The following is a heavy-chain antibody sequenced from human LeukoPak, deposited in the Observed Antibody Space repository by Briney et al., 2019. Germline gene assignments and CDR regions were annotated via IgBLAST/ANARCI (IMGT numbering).Heavy chain of an antibody. CDR2: ISYDVSNK. V-gene: IGHV3-30*18. CDR1: GFSLSRYA. CDR3: TKDQTTRLSSSWYLYFDH. D-gene: IGHD6-13*01. Sequence: GRSLRLSWAASGFSLSRYAMHWVSQAPGKGLEWVAVISYDVSNKYYADSVKGRFTISRDNSKNTLYLQMNSLRAEDTALYFCTKDQTTRLSSSWYLYFDHWGQGTLVTVSS. J-gene: IGHJ4*02.